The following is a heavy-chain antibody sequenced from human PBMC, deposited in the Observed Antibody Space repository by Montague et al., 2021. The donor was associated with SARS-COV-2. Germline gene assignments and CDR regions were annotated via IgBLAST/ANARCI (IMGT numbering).Heavy chain of an antibody. Sequence: SETLSLTCSVSGGSMSSYHWVWIRQPPGKGLEWIGYVSYRESTNYNLSLKSRVTISLYTSKNRFPLRVTSVTVADTAVYYCARDVRYYYDQWGQGILVTVSS. CDR2: VSYREST. V-gene: IGHV4-59*01. CDR3: ARDVRYYYDQ. CDR1: GGSMSSYH. J-gene: IGHJ4*02. D-gene: IGHD3-10*01.